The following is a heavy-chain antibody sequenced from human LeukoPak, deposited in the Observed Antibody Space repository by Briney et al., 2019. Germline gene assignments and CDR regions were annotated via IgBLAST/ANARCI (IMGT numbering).Heavy chain of an antibody. V-gene: IGHV4-34*01. CDR3: ARSWYSGGWYVSTGTTNAFHI. CDR2: INHSGST. Sequence: SETLSLTCAVYGGSFSGYYWSWIRQPPGKGLEWIGEINHSGSTNYNPSLKSRVTISVDTSKNQFSLKLSSVTAADMAVCYCARSWYSGGWYVSTGTTNAFHIWGQGTMVTGSS. D-gene: IGHD6-19*01. J-gene: IGHJ3*02. CDR1: GGSFSGYY.